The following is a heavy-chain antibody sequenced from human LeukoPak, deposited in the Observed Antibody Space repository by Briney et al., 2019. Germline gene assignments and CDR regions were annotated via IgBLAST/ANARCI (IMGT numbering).Heavy chain of an antibody. Sequence: PSETLSLTCTVSGDSISSSKKYWGWVRQPPGKGLEWIGYIYYSGSTYNPSLKSRVTISVDTSKNQFYLKLSSVTGADTAVYYCARGGWYSHLWGQGALVTVSS. V-gene: IGHV4-61*05. CDR2: IYYSGST. J-gene: IGHJ5*02. CDR3: ARGGWYSHL. CDR1: GDSISSSKKY. D-gene: IGHD6-19*01.